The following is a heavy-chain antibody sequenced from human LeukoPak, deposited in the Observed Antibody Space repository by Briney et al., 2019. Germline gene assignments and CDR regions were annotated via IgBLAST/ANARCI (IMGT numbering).Heavy chain of an antibody. V-gene: IGHV5-51*01. CDR2: IYLGDSDT. Sequence: GESLKISCKGSGFSFTTYWIGWVRQMPGKGLEWMGIIYLGDSDTRYSPSFQGQVPISADKSISTAYLQWSSLKASDTAMYFCARGSEDGDGYNYGGYYFDYWGRGTLVTVSS. D-gene: IGHD5-24*01. CDR1: GFSFTTYW. J-gene: IGHJ4*02. CDR3: ARGSEDGDGYNYGGYYFDY.